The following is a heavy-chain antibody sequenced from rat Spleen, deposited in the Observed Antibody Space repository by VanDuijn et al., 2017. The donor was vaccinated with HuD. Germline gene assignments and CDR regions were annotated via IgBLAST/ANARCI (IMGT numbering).Heavy chain of an antibody. CDR2: INYDGRST. CDR3: ARHTAYWFAY. Sequence: EVQLVESDGGLVQPGRSLKLSCAASGFTFSDYYMAWVRQAPTKGLEWGATINYDGRSTHYRDSVKGRFTISRDNAKSTLYLQMDSLRSEDTATYYCARHTAYWFAYWGQGTLVTVSS. CDR1: GFTFSDYY. J-gene: IGHJ3*01. D-gene: IGHD1-11*01. V-gene: IGHV5-29*01.